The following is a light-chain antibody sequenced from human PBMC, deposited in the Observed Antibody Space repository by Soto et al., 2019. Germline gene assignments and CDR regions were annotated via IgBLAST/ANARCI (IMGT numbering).Light chain of an antibody. Sequence: DIQMTQSPSSLSASVGDRVTITCRASQGIIDYLAWYQQKPGKAPRLLIYAASTLPSGVPSSFSGSGSGTDFTLTISSLQPEDVAIYYCQQYNRAPHTFGQGTKVEIK. V-gene: IGKV1-27*01. CDR3: QQYNRAPHT. CDR1: QGIIDY. CDR2: AAS. J-gene: IGKJ1*01.